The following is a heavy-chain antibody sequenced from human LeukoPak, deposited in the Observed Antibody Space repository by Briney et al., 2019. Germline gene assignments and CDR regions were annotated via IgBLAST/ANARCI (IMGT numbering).Heavy chain of an antibody. CDR3: ARLPPGTFDI. J-gene: IGHJ3*02. Sequence: TSETLSLTCTVSGGSISSSSYYWGWIRQPPGKGLEWIGTIYYSGSTYYNPSLKSRVTISIDTSNNQFSLKLSSVTAADTAVFYCARLPPGTFDIWGQGTMVTVSS. CDR2: IYYSGST. CDR1: GGSISSSSYY. V-gene: IGHV4-39*01.